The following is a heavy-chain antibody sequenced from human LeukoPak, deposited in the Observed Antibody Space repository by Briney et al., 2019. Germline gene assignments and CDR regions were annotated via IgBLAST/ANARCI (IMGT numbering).Heavy chain of an antibody. CDR2: IIPIFGTA. V-gene: IGHV1-69*05. J-gene: IGHJ4*02. D-gene: IGHD3-22*01. Sequence: ASVKVSCKASGGTFSSYAISWVRQAPGQGLEWMGRIIPIFGTANYAQKFQGRVTITTDESTSTAYMEQSSLRSEDTAVYYCARDYYDSSGYYYGYWGQGTLVTVSS. CDR1: GGTFSSYA. CDR3: ARDYYDSSGYYYGY.